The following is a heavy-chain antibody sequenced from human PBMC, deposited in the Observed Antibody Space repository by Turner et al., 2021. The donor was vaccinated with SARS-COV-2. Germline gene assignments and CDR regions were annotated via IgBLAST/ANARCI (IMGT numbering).Heavy chain of an antibody. CDR1: GFTFSSYT. D-gene: IGHD1-26*01. V-gene: IGHV3-30*04. Sequence: QVQLVESGGGLVQPGRSLSLACSASGFTFSSYTMYWVRQAPGKGLEWVALISYAGNIKQYADSVKGRLTISRDNSKNTVYLQMNSLGAEDTAVDYCASATRGGTYYYSAFDIWGQGTMVTVSS. CDR2: ISYAGNIK. CDR3: ASATRGGTYYYSAFDI. J-gene: IGHJ3*02.